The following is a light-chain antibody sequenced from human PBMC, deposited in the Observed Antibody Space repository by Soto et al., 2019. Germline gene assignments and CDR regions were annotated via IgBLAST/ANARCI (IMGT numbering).Light chain of an antibody. V-gene: IGKV3-20*01. CDR2: GAS. CDR3: QQYGSSALT. J-gene: IGKJ4*01. Sequence: EILMTQYPDTLSVSPGQRVTLSCRASQSVSSSLAWYQQKPGQAPRLLIYGASSRATGIPDRFSGSGSGTDFTLTISRLEPEDFAVYYCQQYGSSALTFGGGTKVDIK. CDR1: QSVSSS.